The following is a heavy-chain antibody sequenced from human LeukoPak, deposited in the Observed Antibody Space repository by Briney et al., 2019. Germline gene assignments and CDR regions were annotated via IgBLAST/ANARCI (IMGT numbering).Heavy chain of an antibody. D-gene: IGHD1-26*01. CDR3: ARESSVGAHKAFDY. CDR1: GFTFSSYW. V-gene: IGHV3-74*01. CDR2: INSDGSST. Sequence: GSLRLSCAASGFTFSSYWMHWVRQAPGKGLVWVSRINSDGSSTSYADSVKGRFTISRDNAKNTLYLQMNSLRAEDMAVYYCARESSVGAHKAFDYWGQGTLVTVSS. J-gene: IGHJ4*02.